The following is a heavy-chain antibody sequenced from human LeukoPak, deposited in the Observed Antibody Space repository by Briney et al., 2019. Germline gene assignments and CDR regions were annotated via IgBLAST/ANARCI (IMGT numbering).Heavy chain of an antibody. V-gene: IGHV1-69*01. D-gene: IGHD6-19*01. CDR2: IIPIFGTA. CDR1: GCTFSSYA. J-gene: IGHJ4*02. CDR3: ARAESGAGNFYY. Sequence: SVKVSCKASGCTFSSYAISWVRQAPGQGREWMGGIIPIFGTANYAQKFQGRVTITADESTSTAYMELSSLRSEDTAVYYCARAESGAGNFYYWGQGTLVTVSS.